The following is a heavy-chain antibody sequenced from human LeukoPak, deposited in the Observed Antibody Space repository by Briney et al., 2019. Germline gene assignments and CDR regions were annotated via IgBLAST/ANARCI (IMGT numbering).Heavy chain of an antibody. D-gene: IGHD2-15*01. CDR2: ISSSSSYT. J-gene: IGHJ4*02. V-gene: IGHV3-11*03. Sequence: PGGSLRLSCAASGFTFSDYYMSWSRQAPGKGLEWVSYISSSSSYTNYADSVKGRFTISRDNAKNSLYLQMNSLRAEDTAVYYCARQLGYCSGGSCPLYYWGQGTLVTVSS. CDR1: GFTFSDYY. CDR3: ARQLGYCSGGSCPLYY.